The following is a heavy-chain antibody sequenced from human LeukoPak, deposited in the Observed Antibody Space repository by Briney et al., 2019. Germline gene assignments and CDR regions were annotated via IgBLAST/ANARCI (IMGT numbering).Heavy chain of an antibody. Sequence: QTGGSLRLSCAASGFTFSSYWMHWVRQAPGKGLVWVSRINSDGSSTSYADSVKGRFTISRDNAKNTLYLQMNSLRAEDTAVYYCARARYSWFGELNDAFDIWGQGTMVTVSS. V-gene: IGHV3-74*01. CDR1: GFTFSSYW. J-gene: IGHJ3*02. CDR3: ARARYSWFGELNDAFDI. CDR2: INSDGSST. D-gene: IGHD3-10*01.